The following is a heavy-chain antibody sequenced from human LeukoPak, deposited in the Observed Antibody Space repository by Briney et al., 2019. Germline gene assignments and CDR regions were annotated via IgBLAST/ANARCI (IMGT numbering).Heavy chain of an antibody. CDR3: ARGRVDSSGWYYYYYMDV. D-gene: IGHD6-19*01. V-gene: IGHV4-34*01. CDR2: INHSGST. CDR1: GGSISSYY. Sequence: SETLSLTCTVSGGSISSYYWSWIRQPPGKGLEWIGEINHSGSTNYNPSLKSRVTISVDTSKNQFSLKLSSVTAADTAVYYCARGRVDSSGWYYYYYMDVWGKGTTVTVSS. J-gene: IGHJ6*03.